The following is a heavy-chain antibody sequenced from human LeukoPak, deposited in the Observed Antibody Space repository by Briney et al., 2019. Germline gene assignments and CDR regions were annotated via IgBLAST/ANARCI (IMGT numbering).Heavy chain of an antibody. CDR1: GYSFTSYW. V-gene: IGHV5-51*01. CDR3: ATCIAVAGTAFDY. D-gene: IGHD6-19*01. J-gene: IGHJ4*02. Sequence: GESLKISCKGSGYSFTSYWIGWVRQMPGKGLEWMGIIYPGDSDTRYSPSFQGQVTISADKSISTAYLQWSSLKASDTAMYYCATCIAVAGTAFDYWSQGTLVTVSS. CDR2: IYPGDSDT.